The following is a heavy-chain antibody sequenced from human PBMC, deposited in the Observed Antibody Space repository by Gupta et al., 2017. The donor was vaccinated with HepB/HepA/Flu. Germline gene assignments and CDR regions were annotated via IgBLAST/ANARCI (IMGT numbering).Heavy chain of an antibody. D-gene: IGHD2-21*01. V-gene: IGHV3-23*01. J-gene: IGHJ5*02. CDR1: GFTFSGYA. Sequence: EVVLLDSGGGLVQPGGSLRLSCAASGFTFSGYAMNWVRQAPGKGPEWLSCISGVGDKILAADSVRGRFTISRDNSKNILYLQMNNLRADDTALYYCARGGGPLVLWSWFDAWGQGTPVTVSS. CDR3: ARGGGPLVLWSWFDA. CDR2: ISGVGDKI.